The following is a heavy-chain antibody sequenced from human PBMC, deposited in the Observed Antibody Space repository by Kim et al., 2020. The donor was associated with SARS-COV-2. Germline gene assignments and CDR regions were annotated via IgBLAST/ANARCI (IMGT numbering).Heavy chain of an antibody. CDR1: GFTFSSYA. J-gene: IGHJ4*02. CDR2: ISYDGSNK. CDR3: TSPQVGAISAAVFEY. Sequence: GGSLRLSCEASGFTFSSYAMHWVRQAPGKGLEWVTVISYDGSNKNYADSVKGRFTISRDNSKNTLYLQMNSLRPEDTAVYYCTSPQVGAISAAVFEYWGQGTLVTISS. D-gene: IGHD1-26*01. V-gene: IGHV3-30-3*01.